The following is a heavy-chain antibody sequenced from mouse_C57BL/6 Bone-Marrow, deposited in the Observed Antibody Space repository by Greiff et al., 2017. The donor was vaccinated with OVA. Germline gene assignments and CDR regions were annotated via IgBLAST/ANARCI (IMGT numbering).Heavy chain of an antibody. V-gene: IGHV5-17*01. Sequence: DVMLVESGGGLVKPGGSLKLSCAASGFTFSDYGMHWVRQAPEKGLEWVAYISSGSSTIYYADTVKGRFTISRDNAKNTLFLQMTSLRSEDTAMYYCARRVPYYAMDYWGQGTSVTVSS. J-gene: IGHJ4*01. CDR3: ARRVPYYAMDY. CDR2: ISSGSSTI. CDR1: GFTFSDYG.